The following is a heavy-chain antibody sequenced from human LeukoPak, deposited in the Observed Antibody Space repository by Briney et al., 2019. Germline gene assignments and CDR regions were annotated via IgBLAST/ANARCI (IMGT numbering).Heavy chain of an antibody. CDR3: ASQRITMVRGQSEPEEETLFDY. D-gene: IGHD3-10*01. CDR1: GYTFTSYG. V-gene: IGHV1-18*01. J-gene: IGHJ4*02. CDR2: ICAYNGNT. Sequence: GASVNVSCKASGYTFTSYGISWVRQAPGQGVEWMGWICAYNGNTNYAQRLQGRVTMTTDTPTSTAYMELSSMRSDDTAVYYCASQRITMVRGQSEPEEETLFDYWGQGTLVTVSS.